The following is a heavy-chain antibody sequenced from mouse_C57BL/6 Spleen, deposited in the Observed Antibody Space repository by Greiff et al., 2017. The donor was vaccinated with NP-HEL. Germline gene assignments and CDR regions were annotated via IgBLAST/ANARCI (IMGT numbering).Heavy chain of an antibody. V-gene: IGHV1-15*01. J-gene: IGHJ4*01. Sequence: VQGVESGAELVRPGASVTLSCKASGYTFTDYEMHWVKQTPVHGLEWIGAIDPETGGTAYNQKFKGKAILTADKSSSTAYMELRSLTSEVSAVYYCTRDYGSSYYYAMDYWGQGTSVTVSS. D-gene: IGHD1-1*01. CDR3: TRDYGSSYYYAMDY. CDR2: IDPETGGT. CDR1: GYTFTDYE.